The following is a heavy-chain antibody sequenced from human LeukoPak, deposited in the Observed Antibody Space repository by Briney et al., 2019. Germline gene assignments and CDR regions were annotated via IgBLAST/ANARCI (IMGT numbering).Heavy chain of an antibody. CDR2: INWNGGRT. J-gene: IGHJ3*02. Sequence: GGSLRLSCAASGFIFDDFGMSWVRQVPGEGLECVSGINWNGGRTGYADSVKGRFNISRDNAKKSLYLKMSRLRAEDTALYYCARESAGTAFDIWGQGTIVTVSS. CDR3: ARESAGTAFDI. V-gene: IGHV3-20*04. CDR1: GFIFDDFG. D-gene: IGHD6-19*01.